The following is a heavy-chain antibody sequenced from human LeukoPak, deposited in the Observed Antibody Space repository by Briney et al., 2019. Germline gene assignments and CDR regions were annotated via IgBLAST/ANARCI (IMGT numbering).Heavy chain of an antibody. J-gene: IGHJ1*01. V-gene: IGHV1-24*01. CDR1: GYTLTELS. Sequence: ASVKLSCKVSGYTLTELSMHWVRQAPGKGLEWMGGFDPEDGETIYAQKFQGRVTMTEDTSTDTAYMELSSLRSEDTAVYYCATDQDYGDYGYFQHWGQGTLVTVSS. CDR2: FDPEDGET. D-gene: IGHD4-17*01. CDR3: ATDQDYGDYGYFQH.